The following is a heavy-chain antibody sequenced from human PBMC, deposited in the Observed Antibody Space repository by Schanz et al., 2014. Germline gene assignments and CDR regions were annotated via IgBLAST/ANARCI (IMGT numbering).Heavy chain of an antibody. Sequence: EVQPVESGGGFVQPGGSLRLSCAASGFTFSDSWMHWVRQAPGKGLVWVSRTSHDGSFTTFADSVKGRFTISRDNAKNALYLQMTSLRVEDTAVYYCARGGADSAMAHEYWGRGTLVTVSS. V-gene: IGHV3-74*01. J-gene: IGHJ4*02. CDR3: ARGGADSAMAHEY. CDR1: GFTFSDSW. D-gene: IGHD5-18*01. CDR2: TSHDGSFT.